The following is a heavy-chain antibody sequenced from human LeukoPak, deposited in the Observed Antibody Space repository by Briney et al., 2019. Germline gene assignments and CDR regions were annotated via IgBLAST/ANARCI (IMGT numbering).Heavy chain of an antibody. D-gene: IGHD6-13*01. CDR1: SGSISSYY. V-gene: IGHV4-59*01. CDR2: IYYSGST. CDR3: ARVTAAADTGWFDP. Sequence: SETLSLTCTVSSGSISSYYWSWIRQPPGKGLEWIGYIYYSGSTNYNPSLKSRVTISVDTSKNQFSLKLSSVTAADTAVYYCARVTAAADTGWFDPWGQGTLVTVSS. J-gene: IGHJ5*02.